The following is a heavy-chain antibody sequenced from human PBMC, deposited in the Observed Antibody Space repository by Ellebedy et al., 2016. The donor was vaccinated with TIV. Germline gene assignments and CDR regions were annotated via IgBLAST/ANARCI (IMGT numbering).Heavy chain of an antibody. CDR3: ARDPCGGDCYFYYYYYGMDV. J-gene: IGHJ6*02. CDR2: INPSGGST. Sequence: ASVKVSCXASGYTFTSYYMHWVRQAPGQGLEWMGIINPSGGSTSYAQKFQGRVTMTRDTSTSTVYMELSSLRSEDTAVYYCARDPCGGDCYFYYYYYGMDVWGQGTTVTVSS. D-gene: IGHD2-21*02. V-gene: IGHV1-46*01. CDR1: GYTFTSYY.